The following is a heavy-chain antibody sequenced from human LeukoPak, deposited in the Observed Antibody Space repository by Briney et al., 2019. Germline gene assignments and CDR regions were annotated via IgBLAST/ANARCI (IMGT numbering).Heavy chain of an antibody. J-gene: IGHJ4*02. Sequence: PGGSLRLSCATSGFTLSSYTMSWVRQAPGKGLEWVSAISGSGGSTYYADSVKGRFTISRDNSKNTLCLQMNSLRAEDTAVYYCAKEGRSSGPYYFDYWGQGTLVTVSS. V-gene: IGHV3-23*01. CDR1: GFTLSSYT. CDR3: AKEGRSSGPYYFDY. CDR2: ISGSGGST. D-gene: IGHD6-19*01.